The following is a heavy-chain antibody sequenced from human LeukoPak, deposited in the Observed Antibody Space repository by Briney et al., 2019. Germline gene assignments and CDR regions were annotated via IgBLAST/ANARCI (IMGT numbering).Heavy chain of an antibody. V-gene: IGHV3-23*01. CDR1: GFTFSSYA. Sequence: GGSLRLSCAASGFTFSSYAVSWVRQAPGKGLEWVSAISGSGGSTYYADSVKGRFTISRDNSKNTLYLQMNSLRAEDTAVYYCARSKRGGWYRYYFDYWGQGTLVTVSS. CDR3: ARSKRGGWYRYYFDY. CDR2: ISGSGGST. D-gene: IGHD6-19*01. J-gene: IGHJ4*02.